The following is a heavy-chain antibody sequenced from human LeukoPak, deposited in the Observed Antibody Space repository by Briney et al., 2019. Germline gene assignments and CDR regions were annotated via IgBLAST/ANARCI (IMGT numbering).Heavy chain of an antibody. Sequence: ASVKVSCKASGYSLSSNGISWARQAPGQGLEWMGWISDYSGNTKYAQNFQDRVTLTTDRSTNTAYMELRSLRSDDTAVYYCAREGATDYYFDPWGRGTLVTVSS. CDR2: ISDYSGNT. V-gene: IGHV1-18*01. CDR3: AREGATDYYFDP. J-gene: IGHJ4*02. D-gene: IGHD4-11*01. CDR1: GYSLSSNG.